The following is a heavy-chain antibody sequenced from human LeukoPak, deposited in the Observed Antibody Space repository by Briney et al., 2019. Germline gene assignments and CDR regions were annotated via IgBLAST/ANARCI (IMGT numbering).Heavy chain of an antibody. CDR3: ARDPYSGSYGDYYYYYMDV. CDR2: ITSSSSYI. CDR1: GFTFSTYN. J-gene: IGHJ6*03. V-gene: IGHV3-21*01. Sequence: GGSLRLSCAASGFTFSTYNLNWVRQAPAKGLEGVSSITSSSSYIYYADSVKGRFTISRDNAKSSLYLQMNSLRDEDTAVYYCARDPYSGSYGDYYYYYMDVWGKGTTVSIPS. D-gene: IGHD1-26*01.